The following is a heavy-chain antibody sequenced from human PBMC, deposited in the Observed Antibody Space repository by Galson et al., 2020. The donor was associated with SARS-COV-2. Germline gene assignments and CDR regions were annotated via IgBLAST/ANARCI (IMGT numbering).Heavy chain of an antibody. CDR1: GSSFTDYW. V-gene: IGHV5-51*01. Sequence: KIGESLKISCEGSGSSFTDYWIGWVRQMPGKALEWMGSIRTGDSDRRYSPSFQGQVTISADKSIGTAYLQWSSLKASDTAMYYCARRGGYCSSTTCCDYWGPGTRVTVSS. CDR3: ARRGGYCSSTTCCDY. J-gene: IGHJ4*02. CDR2: IRTGDSDR. D-gene: IGHD2-2*01.